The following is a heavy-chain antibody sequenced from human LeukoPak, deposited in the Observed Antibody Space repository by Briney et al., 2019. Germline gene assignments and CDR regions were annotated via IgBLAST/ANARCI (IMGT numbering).Heavy chain of an antibody. CDR2: ISGSGGST. Sequence: GGSLRLSCAASGFTFSSYAMSWVRQAPGKGLEWVSAISGSGGSTYYADSVKGRYTISRENSKNTLYLKMNSLSAEDTAVCYCVKAHTEGYGGYDHPDWGQGTLVTVSS. V-gene: IGHV3-23*01. CDR1: GFTFSSYA. J-gene: IGHJ4*02. CDR3: VKAHTEGYGGYDHPD. D-gene: IGHD5-12*01.